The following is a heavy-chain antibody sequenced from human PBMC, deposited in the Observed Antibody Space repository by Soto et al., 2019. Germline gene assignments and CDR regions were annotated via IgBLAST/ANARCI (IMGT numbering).Heavy chain of an antibody. CDR2: ISKSGSVI. J-gene: IGHJ6*02. CDR1: GSTFSSSE. CDR3: ASVNLRFSYGTDV. D-gene: IGHD3-3*01. Sequence: GGALRLSCAASGSTFSSSEMHWVRQAPGKGLEWVSYISKSGSVIYYADSVKGRFTISRDNTKNLLYLQMNSLRAEDTAVYFCASVNLRFSYGTDVRGQGTTV. V-gene: IGHV3-48*03.